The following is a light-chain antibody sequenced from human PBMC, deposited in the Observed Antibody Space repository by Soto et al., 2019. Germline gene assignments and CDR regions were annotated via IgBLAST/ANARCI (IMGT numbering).Light chain of an antibody. Sequence: QLVLTQPPSASGTPGQRVTISCSASSSKIGSNTVNWYQQLPGTAPKLLIYGNNQRPSGVPDRFSGSRSGTSASLAISGLQSEDEADYYCAAWDDSLNGLVVFGGGTQLTVL. CDR3: AAWDDSLNGLVV. V-gene: IGLV1-44*01. J-gene: IGLJ2*01. CDR1: SSKIGSNT. CDR2: GNN.